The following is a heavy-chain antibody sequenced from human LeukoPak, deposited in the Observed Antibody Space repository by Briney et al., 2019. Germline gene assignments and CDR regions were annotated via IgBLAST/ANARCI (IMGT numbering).Heavy chain of an antibody. CDR2: ISYDGSNK. CDR1: GFTFSSYA. Sequence: PGGSLRLSCAASGFTFSSYAMHWVRQAPGKGLEWVAVISYDGSNKYYADSVKGRFTISRDNSKNTLYLQMNSLRAEDTAVYYCARDLDCSSTSCQGRVDYWGQGTLVTVSS. CDR3: ARDLDCSSTSCQGRVDY. J-gene: IGHJ4*02. V-gene: IGHV3-30-3*01. D-gene: IGHD2-2*01.